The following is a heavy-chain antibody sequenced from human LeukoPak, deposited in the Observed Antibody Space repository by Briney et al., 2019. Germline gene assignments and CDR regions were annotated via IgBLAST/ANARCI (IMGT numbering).Heavy chain of an antibody. CDR3: ARDKAPYYVQENDAFGI. V-gene: IGHV3-30*01. CDR1: GFTFSSYA. Sequence: GGSLRLSCAASGFTFSSYAMHWVRQAPGKGLEGVAVISYDGSNKYYADSVKGRFTISRDNSKNTLYLQMNSLRAEDTAVYYCARDKAPYYVQENDAFGIWGQGTMVTVSS. CDR2: ISYDGSNK. J-gene: IGHJ3*02. D-gene: IGHD3-10*02.